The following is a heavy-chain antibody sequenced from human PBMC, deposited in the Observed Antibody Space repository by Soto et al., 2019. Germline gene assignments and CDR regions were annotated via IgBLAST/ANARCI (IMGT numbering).Heavy chain of an antibody. Sequence: ASVKVSCKASGYTFTSYYMHWVRQAPGQGLEWMGWINPNSGGTNYAQKFQGRVTMTRDTSISTAYMELRRLRPDDTAVYYCASSYSNYQFDYYYYYGMDVWGQGTTVTVSS. CDR1: GYTFTSYY. D-gene: IGHD4-4*01. J-gene: IGHJ6*02. CDR2: INPNSGGT. CDR3: ASSYSNYQFDYYYYYGMDV. V-gene: IGHV1-2*02.